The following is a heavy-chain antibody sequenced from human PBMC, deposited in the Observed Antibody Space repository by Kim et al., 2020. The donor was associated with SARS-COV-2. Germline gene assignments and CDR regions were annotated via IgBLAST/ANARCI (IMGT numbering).Heavy chain of an antibody. V-gene: IGHV1-69*13. CDR1: GGTFSSYA. CDR2: IIPIFGTA. D-gene: IGHD2-2*02. CDR3: AREDNIVVVPAAISHYYYGMDV. Sequence: SVKVSCKASGGTFSSYAISWVRQAPGQGLEWMGGIIPIFGTANYAQKFQGRVTITADESTSTAYMELSSLRSEDTAVYYCAREDNIVVVPAAISHYYYGMDVWGQGTTVTVSS. J-gene: IGHJ6*02.